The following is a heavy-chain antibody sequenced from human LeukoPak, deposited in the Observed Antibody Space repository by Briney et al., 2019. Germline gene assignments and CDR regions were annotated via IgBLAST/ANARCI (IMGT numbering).Heavy chain of an antibody. J-gene: IGHJ4*02. CDR1: GGSISSSSYY. Sequence: SETLSLTCTVSGGSISSSSYYWGWIRQPPGKGLEWIGSIYYSGSTYYNPSLKSRVTISVYTSKNQFSLKLSSVTAADTAVYYCARVDSSSWYYLDYWGQGTLVTVSS. D-gene: IGHD6-13*01. V-gene: IGHV4-39*01. CDR2: IYYSGST. CDR3: ARVDSSSWYYLDY.